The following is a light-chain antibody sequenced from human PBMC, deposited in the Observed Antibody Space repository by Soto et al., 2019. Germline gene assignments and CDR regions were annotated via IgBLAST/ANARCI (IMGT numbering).Light chain of an antibody. CDR1: QTIGSH. V-gene: IGKV1-39*01. CDR2: AAY. Sequence: DIQMTQSPSSLSASIGDRVTITCRAGQTIGSHLNWYQQKPGKAPKLLMFAAYNLQSGVPSRFSGSGSGTDFPLTINSLQPEDFASYYCQQTYTGANFGQGPRLDIK. CDR3: QQTYTGAN. J-gene: IGKJ5*01.